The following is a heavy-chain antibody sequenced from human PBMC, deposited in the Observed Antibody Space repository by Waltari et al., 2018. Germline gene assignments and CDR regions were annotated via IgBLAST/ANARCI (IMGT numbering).Heavy chain of an antibody. CDR3: ARDHLGYSYAPNYYGMDV. CDR1: GGSISSGSYY. Sequence: QVQLQESGPGLVKPSQTLSLTCTVSGGSISSGSYYWSWIRPPAGKGLEWIGRIYTSGSTNYNPSLKSRVTISVDTSKNQFSLKLSSVTAADTAVYYCARDHLGYSYAPNYYGMDVWGQGTTVTVSS. J-gene: IGHJ6*02. V-gene: IGHV4-61*02. CDR2: IYTSGST. D-gene: IGHD5-18*01.